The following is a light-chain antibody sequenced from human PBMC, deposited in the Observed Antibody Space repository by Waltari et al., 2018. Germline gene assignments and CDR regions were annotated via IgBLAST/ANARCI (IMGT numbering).Light chain of an antibody. CDR2: ANS. CDR1: SPNLGAAYD. Sequence: QSVLTQPPSVSGAPGQRVTITWTGSSPNLGAAYDVHWYQQLPVTAPQILIYANSNRPSGVPDRFSGSKSGTSASLAITGLQAEDEAVYYCQSFDSSLSGVVFGGGTKLTVL. V-gene: IGLV1-40*01. J-gene: IGLJ2*01. CDR3: QSFDSSLSGVV.